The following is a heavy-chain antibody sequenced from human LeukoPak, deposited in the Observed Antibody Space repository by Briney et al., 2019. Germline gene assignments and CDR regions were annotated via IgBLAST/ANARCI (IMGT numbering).Heavy chain of an antibody. V-gene: IGHV1-18*01. D-gene: IGHD2-2*01. CDR3: ARDRFGYCSSTSCRYGMDV. Sequence: GASVKVSCKASGYTFTSYGISWVRQAPGQGLEWTGWNSAYNGNTNYAQKLQGRVTMTTDTSTSTAYMELRSLRSDDTAVYYCARDRFGYCSSTSCRYGMDVWGQGTTVTVSS. J-gene: IGHJ6*02. CDR1: GYTFTSYG. CDR2: NSAYNGNT.